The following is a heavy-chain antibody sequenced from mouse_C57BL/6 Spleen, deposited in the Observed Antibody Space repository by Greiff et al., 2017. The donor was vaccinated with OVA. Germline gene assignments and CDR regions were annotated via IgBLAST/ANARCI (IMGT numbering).Heavy chain of an antibody. CDR2: INPNNGGT. Sequence: EVQGVESGPELVKPGASVKIPCKASGYTFTDYNMDWVKQSHGKSLEWIGDINPNNGGTIYNQKFKGKATLTVDKSSSTAYMELRSLTSEDTAVYYCATYDEGFAYWGQGTLVTVSA. D-gene: IGHD2-12*01. CDR3: ATYDEGFAY. V-gene: IGHV1-18*01. J-gene: IGHJ3*01. CDR1: GYTFTDYN.